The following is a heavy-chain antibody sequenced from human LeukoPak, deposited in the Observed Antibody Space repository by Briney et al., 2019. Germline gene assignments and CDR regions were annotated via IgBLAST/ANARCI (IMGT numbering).Heavy chain of an antibody. Sequence: ASVKISCKASGYIFTKYGFTWVRQAPGQRLEWMGWINAGNGNTKYSQKFQGRVTITRDTSASTAYMELSSLRSEDTAVYYCARAVGYSYGQGYFDYWGQGTLVTVSS. J-gene: IGHJ4*02. CDR1: GYIFTKYG. CDR2: INAGNGNT. D-gene: IGHD5-18*01. V-gene: IGHV1-3*01. CDR3: ARAVGYSYGQGYFDY.